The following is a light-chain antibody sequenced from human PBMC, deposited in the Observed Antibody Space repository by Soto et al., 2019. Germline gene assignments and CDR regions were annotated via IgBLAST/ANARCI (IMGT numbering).Light chain of an antibody. Sequence: QSVLTQPASVSGSPGQSITISCTGTSSDVGGYNYVSWYQQHPGKAPKLMIYYVSNRPSGVSNRFSGSKSGNTASLTISGLQAEDEADYYCSSYTSSSTLVLFGGGTKLTVL. CDR3: SSYTSSSTLVL. J-gene: IGLJ2*01. CDR1: SSDVGGYNY. V-gene: IGLV2-14*01. CDR2: YVS.